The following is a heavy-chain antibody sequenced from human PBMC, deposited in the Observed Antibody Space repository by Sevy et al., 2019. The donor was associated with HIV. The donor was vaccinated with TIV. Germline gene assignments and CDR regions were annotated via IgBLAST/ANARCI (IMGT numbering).Heavy chain of an antibody. V-gene: IGHV3-30-3*01. Sequence: GGSLRLSCAASGFTFSSYAMHWVRQAPGKGLEWVAVISYDGSNKYYADSVKGRFTISRDNSKNTLYLQMNSLRAEDTAVYYCARGEGRSGLYYFDYWGQGSLVTVSS. J-gene: IGHJ4*02. CDR3: ARGEGRSGLYYFDY. CDR2: ISYDGSNK. D-gene: IGHD3-3*01. CDR1: GFTFSSYA.